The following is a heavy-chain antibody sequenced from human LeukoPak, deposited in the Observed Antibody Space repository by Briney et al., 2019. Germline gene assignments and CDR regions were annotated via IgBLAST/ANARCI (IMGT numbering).Heavy chain of an antibody. CDR1: GYTFPDYY. V-gene: IGHV1-2*02. CDR3: ARRYCSSTSSYYFDY. CDR2: INANRGGT. J-gene: IGHJ4*02. D-gene: IGHD2-2*01. Sequence: ASVKVSFKASGYTFPDYYMHWVRQAPGQGLEWMGWINANRGGTNYAQRFQGRVTMTRDTSITTAYMELSRLKSDDTAVYYCARRYCSSTSSYYFDYWGQGTLVTVSS.